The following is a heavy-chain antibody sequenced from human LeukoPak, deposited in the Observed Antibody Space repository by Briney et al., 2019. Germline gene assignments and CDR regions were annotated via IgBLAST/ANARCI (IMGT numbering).Heavy chain of an antibody. CDR3: ARDNAWAFDI. J-gene: IGHJ3*02. CDR2: IRTGSSGAT. V-gene: IGHV3-48*01. D-gene: IGHD2-2*01. Sequence: GGSLRLSCAASGFTLSTYPMNWVRQAPGKGLEWLSNIRTGSSGATYYADSVKGRFTISRDDAKNSLYLQMNSLRAEDMAVYFCARDNAWAFDIWGQGTMVTVSS. CDR1: GFTLSTYP.